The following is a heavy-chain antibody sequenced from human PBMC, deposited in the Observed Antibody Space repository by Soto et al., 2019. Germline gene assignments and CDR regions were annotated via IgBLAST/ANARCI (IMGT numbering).Heavy chain of an antibody. CDR3: ARGTRALITSFFAY. CDR2: VHESGST. D-gene: IGHD1-20*01. J-gene: IGHJ4*02. Sequence: SETLSLTCSVSGDAISKYYWSWIRQTPGRGLEWIGCVHESGSTDYNPSLRGRVIISLHTSKSQFSLSLRSATAADTATYYCARGTRALITSFFAYWGQGIPVTVSS. V-gene: IGHV4-59*03. CDR1: GDAISKYY.